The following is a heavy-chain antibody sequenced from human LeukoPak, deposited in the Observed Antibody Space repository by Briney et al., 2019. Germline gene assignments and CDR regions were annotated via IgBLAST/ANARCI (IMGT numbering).Heavy chain of an antibody. CDR2: INPNSGGT. V-gene: IGHV1-2*02. CDR1: GDSFSSYT. Sequence: ASVKVSCKPSGDSFSSYTFSWVRQAPGQGLEWMGWINPNSGGTNYAQKFQGRVTMTRDTSISTAYMELSRLRSDDTAVYYCARSAYYGANYYYGMDVWGQGTTVTVSS. D-gene: IGHD1-26*01. J-gene: IGHJ6*02. CDR3: ARSAYYGANYYYGMDV.